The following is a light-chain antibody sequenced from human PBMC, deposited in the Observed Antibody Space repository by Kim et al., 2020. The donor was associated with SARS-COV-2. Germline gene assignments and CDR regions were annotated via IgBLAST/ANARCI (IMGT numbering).Light chain of an antibody. J-gene: IGKJ4*01. Sequence: EIVMTQSPATLSGSPGERATLSCRASQSVSSNLAWYQQKPGQAPRLLIYGASTRATGIPGRFSGSGSGTEFTLTISSLQSEDFAVYYCQQYSHWPLTFGGGTKVDIK. CDR3: QQYSHWPLT. V-gene: IGKV3-15*01. CDR1: QSVSSN. CDR2: GAS.